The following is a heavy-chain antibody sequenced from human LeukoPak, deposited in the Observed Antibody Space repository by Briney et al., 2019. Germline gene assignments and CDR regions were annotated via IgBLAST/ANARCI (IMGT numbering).Heavy chain of an antibody. CDR1: GFTFSSYG. V-gene: IGHV3-23*01. Sequence: QAGGSLRLSCAASGFTFSSYGMHWVRQAPGKGLEWVSAISGSGGSTYYADSVKGRFTISRDNSKNTLYLQMNSLRAEDTAVYYCAKDGYGDLYYFDYWGQGTLVTVSS. J-gene: IGHJ4*02. CDR3: AKDGYGDLYYFDY. CDR2: ISGSGGST. D-gene: IGHD4-17*01.